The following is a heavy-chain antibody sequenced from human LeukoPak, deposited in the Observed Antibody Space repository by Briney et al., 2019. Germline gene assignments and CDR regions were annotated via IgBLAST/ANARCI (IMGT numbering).Heavy chain of an antibody. J-gene: IGHJ6*03. CDR3: ARTTEGYCRGRSCYSYYYYMDV. CDR1: GGSISSSTYY. D-gene: IGHD2-15*01. Sequence: SETLSLTCTVSGGSISSSTYYWSWIRQPPGKGLEWIGYIYYSGSTNYNPSLKSRVTISVDTSKNQFSLKLSSVTAADTAVYYCARTTEGYCRGRSCYSYYYYMDVWGKGTTVTVSS. CDR2: IYYSGST. V-gene: IGHV4-61*01.